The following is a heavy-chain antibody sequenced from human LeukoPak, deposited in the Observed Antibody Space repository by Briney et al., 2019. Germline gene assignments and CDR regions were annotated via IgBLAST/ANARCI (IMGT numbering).Heavy chain of an antibody. V-gene: IGHV3-23*01. D-gene: IGHD3-3*01. Sequence: GGSLRLSCAASGFTFSSYAMSWVRQAPGKGLEWVSAISGSGGSTYYADSVKGRFTISRDNAKNSLYLQMNSLRAEDTAVYYCARDGPYYDFWSGYPPDAFDIWGQGTMVTVSS. CDR1: GFTFSSYA. CDR3: ARDGPYYDFWSGYPPDAFDI. CDR2: ISGSGGST. J-gene: IGHJ3*02.